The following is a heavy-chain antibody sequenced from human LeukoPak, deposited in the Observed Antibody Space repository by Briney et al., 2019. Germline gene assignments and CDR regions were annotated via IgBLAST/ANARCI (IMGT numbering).Heavy chain of an antibody. V-gene: IGHV3-7*01. J-gene: IGHJ4*02. Sequence: PGGSLTLSCAASGFTFSSYWMNWVRQAPGKRLEWVANIKQDGSETYYVDSVKGRFTISRDNAKESLYLRMNSLRAEDTAVYYCAGGGGWVFDYWGQGTLVTVSS. CDR2: IKQDGSET. CDR1: GFTFSSYW. D-gene: IGHD6-19*01. CDR3: AGGGGWVFDY.